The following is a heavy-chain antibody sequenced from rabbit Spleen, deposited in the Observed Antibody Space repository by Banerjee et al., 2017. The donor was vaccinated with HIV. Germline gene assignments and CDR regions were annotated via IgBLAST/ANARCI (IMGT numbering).Heavy chain of an antibody. J-gene: IGHJ4*01. Sequence: QEHLEESGGGLVKPEGSLTLTCKASGFSFSDRDVMCWVRQAPGKGLEWIACINAATGKPVYATWAKGRFTISRTSSTTVTLRMTSLTAADRATYFCARDLVGVIGWNFYLWGPGTLVTVS. V-gene: IGHV1S45*01. CDR2: INAATGKP. CDR3: ARDLVGVIGWNFYL. D-gene: IGHD1-1*01. CDR1: GFSFSDRDV.